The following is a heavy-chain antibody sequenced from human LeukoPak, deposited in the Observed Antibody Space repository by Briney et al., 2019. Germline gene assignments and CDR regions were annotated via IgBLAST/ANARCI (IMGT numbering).Heavy chain of an antibody. D-gene: IGHD3-10*01. J-gene: IGHJ6*03. CDR3: ARDTYGSGSYWGRGIGYYYYYMDV. CDR2: ISSSSSTI. CDR1: GFTFSSYG. V-gene: IGHV3-48*01. Sequence: GGSLRLSCAASGFTFSSYGMTWVRQAPGKGLEWVSYISSSSSTIYYADSVKGRFTISRDNAKNSLYLQMNSLRAEDTAVYYCARDTYGSGSYWGRGIGYYYYYMDVWGKGTTVTVSS.